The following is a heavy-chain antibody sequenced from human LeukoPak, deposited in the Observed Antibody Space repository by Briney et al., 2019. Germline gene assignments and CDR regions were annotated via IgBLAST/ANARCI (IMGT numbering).Heavy chain of an antibody. J-gene: IGHJ6*03. CDR3: ARGALGYMDV. CDR2: ISSSGSTI. V-gene: IGHV3-48*03. CDR1: GFTFSSYE. D-gene: IGHD3-16*01. Sequence: GGSLRLSCAASGFTFSSYEMNWVRQAPGKGLEWVSYISSSGSTIYYADPVKGRFTISRDNAKNSLYLQMNSLRAEDTAVYYCARGALGYMDVWGKGTTVTVSS.